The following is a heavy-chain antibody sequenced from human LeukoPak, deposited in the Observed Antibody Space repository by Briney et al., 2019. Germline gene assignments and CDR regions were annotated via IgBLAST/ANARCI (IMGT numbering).Heavy chain of an antibody. CDR2: INHSGST. CDR1: GGSFTGYY. J-gene: IGHJ4*02. D-gene: IGHD6-19*01. CDR3: ARLGPASSGWPESFDY. Sequence: SETLSFTCAVYGGSFTGYYWSWIRQPPGKGLEWIGEINHSGSTNYNPSLKSRVTISVDTSKNQFSLKLSSVTAADTAVYYCARLGPASSGWPESFDYWGQGTLVTVSS. V-gene: IGHV4-34*01.